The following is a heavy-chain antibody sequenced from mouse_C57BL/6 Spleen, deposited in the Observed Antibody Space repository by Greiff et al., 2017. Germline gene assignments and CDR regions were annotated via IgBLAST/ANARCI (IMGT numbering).Heavy chain of an antibody. CDR2: IDPNSGGT. D-gene: IGHD4-1*01. CDR3: ARDGCWDGDAMDY. CDR1: GYTFTSYW. Sequence: VQLQQSGAELVKPGASVKLSCKASGYTFTSYWMHWVKQRPGRGLEWIGRIDPNSGGTKYNEKFKGKATLTVDKPTSTAYMQLSSLTSEDSAVYDCARDGCWDGDAMDYWGQGTSGTVSS. V-gene: IGHV1-72*01. J-gene: IGHJ4*01.